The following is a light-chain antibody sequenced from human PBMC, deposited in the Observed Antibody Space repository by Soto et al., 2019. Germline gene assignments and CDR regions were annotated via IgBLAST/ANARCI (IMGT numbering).Light chain of an antibody. CDR1: QGISTY. V-gene: IGKV1-27*01. Sequence: DIQMTQSPSSLSASVGDRVTITCRASQGISTYLAWYQQKPGKVPKLLIYAASTLQSGVPSRFSGSGSGTDFTLTISSLQPEDVSTYYCQKYNSATLTFCGGTKVQIK. CDR2: AAS. CDR3: QKYNSATLT. J-gene: IGKJ4*01.